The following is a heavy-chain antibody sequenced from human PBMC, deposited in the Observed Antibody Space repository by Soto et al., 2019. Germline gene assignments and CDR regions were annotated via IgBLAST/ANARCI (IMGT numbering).Heavy chain of an antibody. D-gene: IGHD1-7*01. V-gene: IGHV4-39*01. CDR3: ARGNWNYAGSLDY. CDR1: GGSISSSSYY. Sequence: QLQLQESGPGLVKPSETLSLTCTVSGGSISSSSYYWGWIRQPPGKGLEWIGSIYYSGSTYYNPSLKSRVTISVDTSKNQFSPKLSSVTAADTAVYYCARGNWNYAGSLDYWGQGTLVTVSS. CDR2: IYYSGST. J-gene: IGHJ4*02.